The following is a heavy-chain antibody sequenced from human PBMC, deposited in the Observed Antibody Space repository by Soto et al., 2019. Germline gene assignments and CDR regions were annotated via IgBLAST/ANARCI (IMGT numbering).Heavy chain of an antibody. D-gene: IGHD1-26*01. CDR3: ARGDSGTYYVNDD. CDR1: GFTFSSYA. CDR2: ISYDGSNK. Sequence: PGGSLRLSCAASGFTFSSYAMHWVRQAPGKGLEWVAVISYDGSNKYYADSVKGRFTISRDNSKNTLYLQMNSLRSEDTAVYYCARGDSGTYYVNDDWGQGTLVTVSS. V-gene: IGHV3-30-3*01. J-gene: IGHJ4*02.